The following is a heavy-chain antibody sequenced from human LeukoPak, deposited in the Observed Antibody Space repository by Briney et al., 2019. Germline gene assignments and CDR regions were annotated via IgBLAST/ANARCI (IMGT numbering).Heavy chain of an antibody. Sequence: GGSLRLSCAASGFIFRNYGIHWVRQAPGKGLEWVAVIWYDGSNKYYADSVKGRFTISRDNSKNTLYLQMNSLRAEDTAVYYCARDYSHYFDYWGQGTLVAVSS. V-gene: IGHV3-33*01. CDR3: ARDYSHYFDY. D-gene: IGHD2-15*01. CDR1: GFIFRNYG. J-gene: IGHJ4*02. CDR2: IWYDGSNK.